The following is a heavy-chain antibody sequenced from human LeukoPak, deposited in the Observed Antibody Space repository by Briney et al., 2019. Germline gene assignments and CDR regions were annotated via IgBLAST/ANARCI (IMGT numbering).Heavy chain of an antibody. CDR3: ASLWFGEFIDY. CDR2: IYSGGST. Sequence: GGSLRLSCAASGFTVSSNYMSWVRHAPGKGLEWVSVIYSGGSTYYADSVKGRFTISRDNSKNTLYLQMNSLRAEDTAVYYCASLWFGEFIDYWGQGTLVTVSS. D-gene: IGHD3-10*01. CDR1: GFTVSSNY. V-gene: IGHV3-66*02. J-gene: IGHJ4*02.